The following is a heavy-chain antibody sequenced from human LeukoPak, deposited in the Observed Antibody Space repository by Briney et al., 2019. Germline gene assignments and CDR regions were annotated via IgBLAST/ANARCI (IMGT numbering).Heavy chain of an antibody. CDR1: GYTFTSYD. Sequence: AASVKVSCKASGYTFTSYDINWVRQATGQGLERMGWMNPNSGNTGYAQKFQGRVTMTRNTSISTAYMELSSLRSEDTAVYYCAVIGVKLWRRVDYWGQGTLVTVSS. D-gene: IGHD5-18*01. J-gene: IGHJ4*02. CDR3: AVIGVKLWRRVDY. CDR2: MNPNSGNT. V-gene: IGHV1-8*01.